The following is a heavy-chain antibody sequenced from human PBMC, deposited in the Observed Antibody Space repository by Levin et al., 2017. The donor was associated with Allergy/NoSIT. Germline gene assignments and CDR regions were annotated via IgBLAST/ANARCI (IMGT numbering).Heavy chain of an antibody. Sequence: GESLKISCAASGFTFSSYAMSWVRQAPGKGLEWVSAISGSGGSTYYADSVKGRFTISRDNSKNTLYLQMNSLRAEDTAVYYCAKIDQPGYSSGWYWGAFDSWGQGTMVTVSS. CDR2: ISGSGGST. D-gene: IGHD6-19*01. J-gene: IGHJ3*02. V-gene: IGHV3-23*01. CDR1: GFTFSSYA. CDR3: AKIDQPGYSSGWYWGAFDS.